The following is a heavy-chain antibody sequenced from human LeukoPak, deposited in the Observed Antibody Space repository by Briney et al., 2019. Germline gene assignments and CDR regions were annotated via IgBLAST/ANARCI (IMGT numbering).Heavy chain of an antibody. D-gene: IGHD2-21*01. CDR2: ISGSGGRT. CDR3: AKRGVVIRAILVGFQKEANYFDS. CDR1: GITLSDYG. Sequence: PGGSLRLACAVSGITLSDYGMSWVRQAPGKGLEWVAGISGSGGRTNYADSVKGRFTVSRDNPKNTLYLQMNSLRAEDTAVYFCAKRGVVIRAILVGFQKEANYFDSWGQGALVTVSS. V-gene: IGHV3-23*01. J-gene: IGHJ4*02.